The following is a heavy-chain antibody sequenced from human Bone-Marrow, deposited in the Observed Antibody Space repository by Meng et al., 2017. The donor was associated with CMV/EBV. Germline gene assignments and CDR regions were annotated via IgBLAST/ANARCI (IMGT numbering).Heavy chain of an antibody. D-gene: IGHD3-22*01. CDR2: ISWNSGST. CDR1: GFTFDDYD. V-gene: IGHV3-9*01. Sequence: SLKIPFAASGFTFDDYDMHWVRQAPGKGLEWVSGISWNSGSTGYADSVKGRFTISRDNAKNSLYLQMNSLRAEDTALYYCAKGSYYESSGLFDYWGQGTLVTVSS. J-gene: IGHJ4*02. CDR3: AKGSYYESSGLFDY.